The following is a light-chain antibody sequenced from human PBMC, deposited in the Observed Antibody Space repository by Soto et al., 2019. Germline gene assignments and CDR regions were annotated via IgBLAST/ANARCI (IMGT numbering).Light chain of an antibody. CDR3: QQRSNWPPIT. Sequence: EIVLTQSPATLSLSPGERATLSCRASQTVSSKLAWYQHKPGQAPRLLIYDASNRATGIPARFSGSGSGTDFTLTISSLEPEDFAVYYCQQRSNWPPITFGQGTKVDI. J-gene: IGKJ1*01. CDR1: QTVSSK. CDR2: DAS. V-gene: IGKV3-11*01.